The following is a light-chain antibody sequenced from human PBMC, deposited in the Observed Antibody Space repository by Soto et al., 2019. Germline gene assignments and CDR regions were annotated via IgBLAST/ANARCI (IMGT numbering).Light chain of an antibody. CDR3: LQDYNYPWT. CDR1: QDIRKD. J-gene: IGKJ1*01. CDR2: AAS. Sequence: AIPMTQSPSSLSASVGDRVTITCRASQDIRKDLGWYQQKPGKAPNFLIYAASSLQSGVPSRFSGSGSGTDFTLTINSLQPEDFATYYCLQDYNYPWTFGQGTRVEVK. V-gene: IGKV1-6*01.